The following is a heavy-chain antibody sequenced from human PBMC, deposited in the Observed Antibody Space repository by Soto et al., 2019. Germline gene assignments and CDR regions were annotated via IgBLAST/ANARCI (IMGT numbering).Heavy chain of an antibody. Sequence: QLVLVQSGAEVKKPGSSVTVSCKASGGTFNNYAVTWVRQAPGQGLEWIGGIIPVIGAANYAQKVQCRLTISADESTSTAYMDLNSLRSEDTAVYYCASSYGTSGYGDYWGQGTLVTVSS. J-gene: IGHJ4*02. CDR3: ASSYGTSGYGDY. CDR2: IIPVIGAA. CDR1: GGTFNNYA. D-gene: IGHD6-13*01. V-gene: IGHV1-69*01.